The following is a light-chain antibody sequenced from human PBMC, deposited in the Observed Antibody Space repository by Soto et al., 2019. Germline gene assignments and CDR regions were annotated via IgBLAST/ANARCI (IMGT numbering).Light chain of an antibody. Sequence: DIVMTQSPDSLAVSLGERVTINCKSSQSLLFSSNNKNYLAWYQQKAGQPPKLLIYWASTLESGVPDRFSGSGSGTDFTLTISSLQAEDVAIYYCQQYYSTLALTFGGGTKVEIK. CDR3: QQYYSTLALT. CDR2: WAS. V-gene: IGKV4-1*01. J-gene: IGKJ4*01. CDR1: QSLLFSSNNKNY.